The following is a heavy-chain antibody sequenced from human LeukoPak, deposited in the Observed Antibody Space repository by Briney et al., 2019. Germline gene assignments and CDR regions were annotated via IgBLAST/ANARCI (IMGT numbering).Heavy chain of an antibody. CDR1: GFTFSSYG. Sequence: GGSLRLSCAASGFTFSSYGMHWVRQAPGKGLEWVAVISYDGSNKYYGDSVKGRFTISRDNSKNTLYLQMNSLRAEDTAAYYCAKKGNYGSGSDNYHYYGMDVWGQGTTVTVSS. CDR2: ISYDGSNK. CDR3: AKKGNYGSGSDNYHYYGMDV. D-gene: IGHD3-10*01. J-gene: IGHJ6*02. V-gene: IGHV3-30*18.